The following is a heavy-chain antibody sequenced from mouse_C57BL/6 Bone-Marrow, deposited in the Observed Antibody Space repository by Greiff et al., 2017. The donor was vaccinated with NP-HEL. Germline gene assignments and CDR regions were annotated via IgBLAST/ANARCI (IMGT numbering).Heavy chain of an antibody. CDR1: GYSFTGYY. CDR2: INPSTGGT. V-gene: IGHV1-42*01. J-gene: IGHJ1*03. CDR3: AREDGNYVGYFDV. D-gene: IGHD2-1*01. Sequence: EVKLLESGPELVKPGASVKISCKASGYSFTGYYMNWVKQSPEKSLEWIGEINPSTGGTTYNQKFKAKATLTVDKSSSTAYMQLKSLTSEDSAVYYCAREDGNYVGYFDVWGTGTTVTVSS.